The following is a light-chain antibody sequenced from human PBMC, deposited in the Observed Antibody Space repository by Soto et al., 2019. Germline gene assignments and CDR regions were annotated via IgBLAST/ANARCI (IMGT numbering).Light chain of an antibody. V-gene: IGLV2-8*02. CDR1: SSDIGGYNY. CDR3: SSYAGSNNYV. Sequence: SAVTQPASASRSPGQSVTFSSNGTSSDIGGYNYVSWYQQHPGKAPKLMIYEVSKRPSGVPDRFSGSKSGNTASLTVSGLQAEDEADYYCSSYAGSNNYVFGSGTKVTVL. CDR2: EVS. J-gene: IGLJ1*01.